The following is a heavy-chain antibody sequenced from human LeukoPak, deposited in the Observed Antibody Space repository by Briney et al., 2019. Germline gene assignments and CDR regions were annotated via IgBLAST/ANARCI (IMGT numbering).Heavy chain of an antibody. CDR1: GFTFSSYG. CDR2: ISGSGGST. J-gene: IGHJ6*03. D-gene: IGHD3-10*01. V-gene: IGHV3-23*01. Sequence: GGSLRLSCAASGFTFSSYGMSWVRQAPGKGLEWVSAISGSGGSTYYADSVKGRFTISRDNSKNTLYLQMNSLRAEDTAVYYCAKDASNYYGSGSYYQTYYYYYYMDVWGKGTTVTISS. CDR3: AKDASNYYGSGSYYQTYYYYYYMDV.